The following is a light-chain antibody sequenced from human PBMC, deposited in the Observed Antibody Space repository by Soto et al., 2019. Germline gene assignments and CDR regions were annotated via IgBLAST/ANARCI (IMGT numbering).Light chain of an antibody. V-gene: IGLV2-14*01. CDR3: SSYTRSSTRV. J-gene: IGLJ3*02. Sequence: QSVLTQPASVSGSPGQSITISCTGNSSDVGGYNYVSWYQQHPGKPPKLMIYEVSNRPSGVSNRFSGSKSGNTASLTISELQVEDEADYYCSSYTRSSTRVFGGGTKVTVL. CDR1: SSDVGGYNY. CDR2: EVS.